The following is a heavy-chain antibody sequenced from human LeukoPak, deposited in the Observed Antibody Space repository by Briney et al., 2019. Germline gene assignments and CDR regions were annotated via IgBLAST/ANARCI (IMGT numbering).Heavy chain of an antibody. V-gene: IGHV3-48*03. CDR2: ISSSGSTI. J-gene: IGHJ6*03. CDR1: GFTFSSYE. CDR3: ARDNGWFGELHYYYYYYMDV. D-gene: IGHD3-10*01. Sequence: SGGSLRLSCAASGFTFSSYEMNWVRQAPGKGLEWVSYISSSGSTIYYADSVKGRFTTSRDNAKNSLYLQMNSLRAEDTAVYYCARDNGWFGELHYYYYYYMDVWGKGTTVTVSS.